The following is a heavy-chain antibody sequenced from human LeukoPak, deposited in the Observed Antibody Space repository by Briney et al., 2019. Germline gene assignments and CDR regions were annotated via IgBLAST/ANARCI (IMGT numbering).Heavy chain of an antibody. V-gene: IGHV3-7*01. Sequence: GRSLRLSCAASGFTFSSYGMHWVRQAPGKGLEWVANIKQDGSEKYYVDSVKGRFTISRDNAKNSLYLQMNSLRAEDTAVYYCVYSGDYEKGYWGQGTLVTVSS. D-gene: IGHD4-17*01. CDR3: VYSGDYEKGY. CDR2: IKQDGSEK. J-gene: IGHJ4*02. CDR1: GFTFSSYG.